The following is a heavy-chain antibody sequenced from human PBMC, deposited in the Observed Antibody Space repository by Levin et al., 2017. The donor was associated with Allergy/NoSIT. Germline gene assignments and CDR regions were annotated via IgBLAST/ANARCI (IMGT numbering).Heavy chain of an antibody. V-gene: IGHV6-1*01. CDR3: ARDGAAFSSVSSFDY. Sequence: KTSETLSLTCAISGDSVSSKSDVWNWIRQSPSRGLEWLGRTYYRSKWYNDYAVSVKSRITINPDTSKNQFSLQLNSVTPEDTAVYYCARDGAAFSSVSSFDYWGQGTLVIVSS. D-gene: IGHD6-19*01. CDR2: TYYRSKWYN. J-gene: IGHJ4*02. CDR1: GDSVSSKSDV.